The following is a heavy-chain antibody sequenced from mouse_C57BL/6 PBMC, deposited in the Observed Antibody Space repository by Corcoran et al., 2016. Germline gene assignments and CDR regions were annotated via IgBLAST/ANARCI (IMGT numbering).Heavy chain of an antibody. CDR1: GYPFPDYY. Sequence: EVKLQHSGPELVTPGASVKISCEASGYPFPDYYMNWVKQRHGKRLEWFGDINPNNGGTSYNQKFKGKATLTVDKSSSTAYMELRSLTSEDSAVDYCARNVDYWGQGTTLTVSA. CDR3: ARNVDY. CDR2: INPNNGGT. V-gene: IGHV1-26*01. J-gene: IGHJ2*01.